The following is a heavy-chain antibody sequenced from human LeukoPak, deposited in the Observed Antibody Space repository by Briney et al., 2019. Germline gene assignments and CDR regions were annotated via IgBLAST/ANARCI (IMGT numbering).Heavy chain of an antibody. V-gene: IGHV3-21*01. CDR2: ITTSSNNI. CDR3: ARVRGNYYLDY. D-gene: IGHD1-26*01. Sequence: GGSLRLSCAASGFTLSSYSMTLVRQAPGKGLDWVSFITTSSNNIYYGDSVKGRFTISRDNARNSLYLQMNSLRAEDTAVYYCARVRGNYYLDYWGQGTLVTVSS. CDR1: GFTLSSYS. J-gene: IGHJ4*02.